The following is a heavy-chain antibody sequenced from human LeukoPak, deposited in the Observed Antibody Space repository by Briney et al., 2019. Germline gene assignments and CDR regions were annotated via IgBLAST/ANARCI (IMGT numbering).Heavy chain of an antibody. Sequence: GGSLRLSCAASGFTFSTFAMIWVRQPPGKGLEWVSSIFPSGGEIHYADSVRGRFTISRDNSKNTLFLQMNSLTAEDTAIYSCARPRLEYCSGGSCFDAFDIWGQGTMVTVSS. CDR1: GFTFSTFA. D-gene: IGHD2-15*01. J-gene: IGHJ3*02. CDR3: ARPRLEYCSGGSCFDAFDI. V-gene: IGHV3-23*01. CDR2: IFPSGGEI.